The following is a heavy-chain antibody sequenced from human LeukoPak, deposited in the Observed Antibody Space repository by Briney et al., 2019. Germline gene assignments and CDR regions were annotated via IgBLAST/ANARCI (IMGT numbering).Heavy chain of an antibody. CDR3: AKAGKAATITVYFDY. V-gene: IGHV3-23*01. D-gene: IGHD5-12*01. CDR1: GFTFTNYA. J-gene: IGHJ4*02. Sequence: HPGGSLRLSCATSGFTFTNYAMNWVRQAPGKGLEWVSAISGSGGSTYYADSVKGRFTISRDNSKNTLYLQMNSLRAEDTAVYYCAKAGKAATITVYFDYWGQGTLVTVSS. CDR2: ISGSGGST.